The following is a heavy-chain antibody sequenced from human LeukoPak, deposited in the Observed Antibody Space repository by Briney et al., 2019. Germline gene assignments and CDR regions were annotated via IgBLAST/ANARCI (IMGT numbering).Heavy chain of an antibody. J-gene: IGHJ6*02. CDR1: GYTFTSYA. D-gene: IGHD6-13*01. CDR2: INAGNGNT. V-gene: IGHV1-3*01. CDR3: ARAGIAAAGTKGYYYYYGMDV. Sequence: ASVKVSCKASGYTFTSYAMHWVRQAPGQRLEWMGWINAGNGNTKYSQKFQGRVTITRDTSASTAYMELSSLRSEDTAVYYCARAGIAAAGTKGYYYYYGMDVWGQGTTVTVSS.